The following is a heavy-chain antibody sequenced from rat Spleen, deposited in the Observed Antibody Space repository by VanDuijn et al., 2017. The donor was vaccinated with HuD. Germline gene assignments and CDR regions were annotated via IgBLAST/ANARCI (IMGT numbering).Heavy chain of an antibody. CDR3: TRATEGSRYFDY. CDR1: GFTFSNYG. CDR2: ISPSGGST. V-gene: IGHV5-19*01. Sequence: EVQLVESGGGLVQPGRSLKLSCAASGFTFSNYGMYWIRQAPTKGLEWVASISPSGGSTYCRDSVKGRFTISRDNAKSTLYLQMNSLRSEDTATYYCTRATEGSRYFDYWGQGVMVTVSS. D-gene: IGHD1-11*01. J-gene: IGHJ2*01.